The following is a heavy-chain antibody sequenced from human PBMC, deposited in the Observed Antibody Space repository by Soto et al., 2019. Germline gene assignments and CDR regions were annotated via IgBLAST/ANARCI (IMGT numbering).Heavy chain of an antibody. Sequence: SETLSLTCAVYGGSFSGYYWSWIRQPPGKGLEWIGEINHSGSTNYNPSLKSRVTISVDTSKNQFSLKLSSVTAADTAVYYCARTLSKYAYYYYHKDFWGKGTTVTVSS. D-gene: IGHD4-4*01. J-gene: IGHJ6*03. CDR3: ARTLSKYAYYYYHKDF. V-gene: IGHV4-34*01. CDR2: INHSGST. CDR1: GGSFSGYY.